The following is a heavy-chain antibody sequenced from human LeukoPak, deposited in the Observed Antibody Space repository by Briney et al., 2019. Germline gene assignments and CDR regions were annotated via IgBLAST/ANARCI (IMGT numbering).Heavy chain of an antibody. V-gene: IGHV3-23*01. Sequence: GGSLSPSCAASGFTLTSYAMSWVRQAPGKGLEWVSSISGSGRGGIPSYADSVKGRSTISRDNSRNTLYLQLNSLRVEDTALYYCARFRNDFWTGYPSDAFDIWGQGTMVTVSS. CDR2: ISGSGRGGIP. J-gene: IGHJ3*02. D-gene: IGHD3/OR15-3a*01. CDR1: GFTLTSYA. CDR3: ARFRNDFWTGYPSDAFDI.